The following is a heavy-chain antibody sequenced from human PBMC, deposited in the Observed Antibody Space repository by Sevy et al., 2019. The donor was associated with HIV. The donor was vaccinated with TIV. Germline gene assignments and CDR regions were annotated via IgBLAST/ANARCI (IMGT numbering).Heavy chain of an antibody. Sequence: GESLKISCAASGFIFRNYAMHWVRQAPGKGLEWVAIISYDGSNKHYADSVKGRFTISRDNSKNTLNLQMNSLRPDDTALYYCARGNSPSVTTAPMYYYYGLDVWGQGTAVTVSS. CDR3: ARGNSPSVTTAPMYYYYGLDV. J-gene: IGHJ6*02. D-gene: IGHD4-17*01. CDR2: ISYDGSNK. CDR1: GFIFRNYA. V-gene: IGHV3-30-3*01.